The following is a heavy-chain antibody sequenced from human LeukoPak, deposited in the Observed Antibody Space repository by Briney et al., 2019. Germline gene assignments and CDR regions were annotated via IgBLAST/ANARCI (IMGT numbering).Heavy chain of an antibody. J-gene: IGHJ4*02. Sequence: GRSLRLSCTASGFTFGDYAMSWFRQAPGKGLEWVGFIRSKAYGGTTEYAASVKGRFTISRDDSKSIAYLQMNSLKTEDTAVYYCARAPHVHDYAEFDYWGQGTLVTVSS. CDR1: GFTFGDYA. V-gene: IGHV3-49*03. CDR3: ARAPHVHDYAEFDY. CDR2: IRSKAYGGTT. D-gene: IGHD4-17*01.